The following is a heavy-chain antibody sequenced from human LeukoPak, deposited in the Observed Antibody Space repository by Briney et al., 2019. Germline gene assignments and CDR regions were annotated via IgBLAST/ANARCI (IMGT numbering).Heavy chain of an antibody. CDR3: ARDGKLTSYYFYYYYMDV. V-gene: IGHV1-2*02. CDR1: GYTFTDYY. J-gene: IGHJ6*03. CDR2: INPNSGGT. D-gene: IGHD1-1*01. Sequence: ASVKVSCKASGYTFTDYYMHWVRQAPGQGLEWMGWINPNSGGTNYAQKFQGRVTMTRDTSISTVYMELSRLRSDDTAVYYCARDGKLTSYYFYYYYMDVWGKGTTVTVSS.